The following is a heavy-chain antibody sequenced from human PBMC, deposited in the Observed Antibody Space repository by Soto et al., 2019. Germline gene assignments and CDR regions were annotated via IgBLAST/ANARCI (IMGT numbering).Heavy chain of an antibody. Sequence: QVQLVESGGGVVQPGRSLRLSCAASGFTFSSYGMHWVRQAPGKGLEWVAVIWYDGSNKYYADSVKGRFTISRDNSKNTLHLQMNSLRAEDTAVYYCARDRGCISTSCYVATVTYYYYGMDVWGQGTTVTVSS. J-gene: IGHJ6*02. CDR3: ARDRGCISTSCYVATVTYYYYGMDV. D-gene: IGHD2-2*01. CDR2: IWYDGSNK. CDR1: GFTFSSYG. V-gene: IGHV3-33*01.